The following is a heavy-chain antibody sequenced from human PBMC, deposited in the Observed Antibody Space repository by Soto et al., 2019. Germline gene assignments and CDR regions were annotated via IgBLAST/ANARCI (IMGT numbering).Heavy chain of an antibody. J-gene: IGHJ4*02. CDR3: TAWNSGSQTDY. D-gene: IGHD1-26*01. V-gene: IGHV3-73*02. CDR2: IRSKANSYAT. Sequence: EVQLVESGGGLVQPGGSVKLSCAASGFTFSGSAMHWVRQASGKGLEWVGRIRSKANSYATAYAASVKGRFTISRDDSKNTAYLQMNSLKTENTAVYYCTAWNSGSQTDYWGQGTLVTVSS. CDR1: GFTFSGSA.